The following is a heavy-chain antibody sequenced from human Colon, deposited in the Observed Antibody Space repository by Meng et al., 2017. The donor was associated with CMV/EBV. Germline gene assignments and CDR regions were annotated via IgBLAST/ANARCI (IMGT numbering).Heavy chain of an antibody. D-gene: IGHD1-1*01. J-gene: IGHJ4*02. CDR2: TRTRHDV. CDR3: VRQNYDYWSDYSVFFDL. Sequence: GESLKISCTSSGFSLATYDMNWVRQAPGKGLEWILKTRTRHDVDYADSVKGRFTISRDDANNSPYLEMNSLRAEDTAVYFCVRQNYDYWSDYSVFFDLWGQGTLVTVSS. V-gene: IGHV3-48*03. CDR1: GFSLATYD.